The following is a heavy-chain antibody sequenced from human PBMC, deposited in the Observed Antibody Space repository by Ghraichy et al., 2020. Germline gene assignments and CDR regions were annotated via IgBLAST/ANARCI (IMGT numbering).Heavy chain of an antibody. D-gene: IGHD3-16*01. CDR1: GGTFSSYA. CDR3: ARDSPTVGDEDY. Sequence: SVKVSCKASGGTFSSYAISWVRQAPGQGLEWMGRIIPILAIANYAQKFQGRVTITADKSTSTAYMELSSLRSEDTAVYYCARDSPTVGDEDYWGQGTLVTVSS. J-gene: IGHJ4*02. CDR2: IIPILAIA. V-gene: IGHV1-69*04.